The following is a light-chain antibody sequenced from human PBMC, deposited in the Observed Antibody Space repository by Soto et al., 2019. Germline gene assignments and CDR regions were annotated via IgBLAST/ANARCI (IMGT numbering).Light chain of an antibody. V-gene: IGLV2-8*01. Sequence: QSVLTQPPSASGSPGQSVTISCTGISSDVGDYKFVSWYQQHPGKAPKLMIYEVSRRPSGVPDRFSGSKSGNTASLTVSGLQAEDEADYYCSSYAGNNNVVFGGGTKLTVL. CDR2: EVS. CDR1: SSDVGDYKF. CDR3: SSYAGNNNVV. J-gene: IGLJ2*01.